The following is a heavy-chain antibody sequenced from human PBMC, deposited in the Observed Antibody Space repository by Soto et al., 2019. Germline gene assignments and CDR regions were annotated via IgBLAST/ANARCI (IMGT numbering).Heavy chain of an antibody. CDR1: GGAISNSY. Sequence: SETLSLTCTVSGGAISNSYWSWIRQPPEKGLEWIGYIYYRGSTNYNPSLKSRVTISLDTSKNQFSLNLSSVTAADTAVYYCARHGYGDSADDYWGQGTLVTVSS. D-gene: IGHD4-17*01. CDR3: ARHGYGDSADDY. V-gene: IGHV4-59*08. J-gene: IGHJ4*02. CDR2: IYYRGST.